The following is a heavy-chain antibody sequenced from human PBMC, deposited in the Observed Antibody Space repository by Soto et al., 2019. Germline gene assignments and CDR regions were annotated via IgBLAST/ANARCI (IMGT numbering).Heavy chain of an antibody. CDR3: AKGRGGSGSLTPRVDF. CDR2: ISGGGDTT. J-gene: IGHJ4*02. D-gene: IGHD3-10*01. V-gene: IGHV3-23*01. CDR1: GFTFNNYA. Sequence: EVQLLESGGGLVQPGGSLRLSCAASGFTFNNYAMTWVRQAPGKGLEWVSAISGGGDTTSYADSVKGRFTVSRDGSKNTLDLQMSSLRAEDTALYYCAKGRGGSGSLTPRVDFWGKGTLVTVSS.